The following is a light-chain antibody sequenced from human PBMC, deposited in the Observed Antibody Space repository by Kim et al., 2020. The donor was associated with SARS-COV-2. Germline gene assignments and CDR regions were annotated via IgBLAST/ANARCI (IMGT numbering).Light chain of an antibody. V-gene: IGLV2-14*01. CDR2: EVN. J-gene: IGLJ1*01. Sequence: QSALTQPASVSGSPGQSITISCTGTSSDFGGYYYVSWYQQYPSKAPKLMIYEVNNRPSGVSNRFSGSRSGNTASLTISGLQAEDEADYYCSSYTSSSTLAYVFGTGTKVTVL. CDR1: SSDFGGYYY. CDR3: SSYTSSSTLAYV.